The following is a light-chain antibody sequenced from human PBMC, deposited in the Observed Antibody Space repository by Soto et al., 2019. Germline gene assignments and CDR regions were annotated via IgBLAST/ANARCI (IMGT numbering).Light chain of an antibody. CDR3: QQYGSSPYT. V-gene: IGKV3-20*01. CDR2: GAS. J-gene: IGKJ5*01. CDR1: LSISSSY. Sequence: EIVLTQSPGTLSLSPGERATLSCRASLSISSSYLAWYQEKPGQAPRLLIYGASSRATGIPDRFSGSGSGTDFTFTFSRLEPEDFAVYYCQQYGSSPYTFGQGTRLEIK.